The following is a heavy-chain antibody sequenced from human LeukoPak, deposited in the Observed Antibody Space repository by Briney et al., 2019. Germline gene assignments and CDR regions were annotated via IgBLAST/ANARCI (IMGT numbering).Heavy chain of an antibody. CDR1: GFTFSSYA. D-gene: IGHD3-10*01. CDR3: ARDYGSGSYIDY. J-gene: IGHJ4*02. CDR2: ISYDGSNK. Sequence: HPGGSLRLSCAASGFTFSSYAMHWVRQAPGKGLEWVAVISYDGSNKYYADSVKGRFTISRDNSKNTLYLQMNSLRAEDTAVYYCARDYGSGSYIDYWGQGTLVTVSS. V-gene: IGHV3-30-3*01.